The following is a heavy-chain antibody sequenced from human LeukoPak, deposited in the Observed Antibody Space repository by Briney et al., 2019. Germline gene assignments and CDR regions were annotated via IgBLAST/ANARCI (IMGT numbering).Heavy chain of an antibody. CDR2: ISSSSSYI. D-gene: IGHD6-19*01. J-gene: IGHJ4*02. CDR3: ASQAAVAGTGFDY. V-gene: IGHV3-21*01. CDR1: GFTFSSYS. Sequence: GGSLRLSCAASGFTFSSYSMNWVRQAPGKGLEWVSSISSSSSYIYYADSVKGRFTISRDNAKNSLYLQMNSLRAEDTAVYYCASQAAVAGTGFDYWGQGTLVTVSS.